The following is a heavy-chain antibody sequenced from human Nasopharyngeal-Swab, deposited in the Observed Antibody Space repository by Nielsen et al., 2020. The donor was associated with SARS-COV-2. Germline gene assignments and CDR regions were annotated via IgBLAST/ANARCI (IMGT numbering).Heavy chain of an antibody. CDR3: ATLRKYYYDSSGYPNLYYYYYYGMDV. CDR2: FDPEDGET. D-gene: IGHD3-22*01. Sequence: ASVKVSCKVSGYTLTELSMHWVRQAPGKGLEWMGGFDPEDGETIYAQKFQGRVTMTEGTSTDTAYMELSSLRSEDTAVYYCATLRKYYYDSSGYPNLYYYYYYGMDVWGQGTTVTVSS. V-gene: IGHV1-24*01. CDR1: GYTLTELS. J-gene: IGHJ6*02.